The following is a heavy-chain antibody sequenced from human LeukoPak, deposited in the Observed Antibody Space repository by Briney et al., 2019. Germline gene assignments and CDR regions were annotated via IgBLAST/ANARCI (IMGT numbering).Heavy chain of an antibody. D-gene: IGHD2-2*01. CDR2: MNPNSGNT. J-gene: IGHJ6*03. Sequence: GASVKVSCKASGYTFTSYDMNWVRQATGQGLEWIGWMNPNSGNTGYAQKFQGRVTMTKNTSTGTAYMELSSLRSEDTAVYYCAREDIVVVPAAMGYYHYMDVWGKGTTVTVSS. V-gene: IGHV1-8*01. CDR3: AREDIVVVPAAMGYYHYMDV. CDR1: GYTFTSYD.